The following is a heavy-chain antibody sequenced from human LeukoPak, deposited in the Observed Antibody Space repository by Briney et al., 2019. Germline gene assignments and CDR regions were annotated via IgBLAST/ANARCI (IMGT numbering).Heavy chain of an antibody. V-gene: IGHV4-4*07. CDR3: ARRSPVGGGSYDI. Sequence: SETLSLTCTVSGGSISSYYLSWIRQPAGKGLEWIGRIYTSGSTNYNPSLKSRVTMSVDTSKNQFSLKLRSVTAADTAVYYCARRSPVGGGSYDIWGQGAMVTVSS. CDR1: GGSISSYY. D-gene: IGHD3-16*01. J-gene: IGHJ3*02. CDR2: IYTSGST.